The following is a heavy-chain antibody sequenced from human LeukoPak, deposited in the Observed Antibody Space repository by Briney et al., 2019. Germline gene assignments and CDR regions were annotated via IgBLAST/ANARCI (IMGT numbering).Heavy chain of an antibody. Sequence: QAGGFLRLSCAASGFTFSISGMHWVRQAPGKGLVWVSLINSDVSSTWYADSVKGRFTISRDNAKNTVYLQMDSLRAEDTAVYYCLKDADYWGHGTRVTVSS. J-gene: IGHJ4*01. CDR1: GFTFSISG. CDR3: LKDADY. CDR2: INSDVSST. V-gene: IGHV3-74*01.